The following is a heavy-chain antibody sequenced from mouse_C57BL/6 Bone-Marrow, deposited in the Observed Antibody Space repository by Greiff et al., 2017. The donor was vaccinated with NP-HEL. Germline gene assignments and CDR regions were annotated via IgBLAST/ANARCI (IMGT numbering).Heavy chain of an antibody. CDR2: IDPSGSET. CDR3: ARERGPPTDWYFDV. J-gene: IGHJ1*03. V-gene: IGHV1-52*01. D-gene: IGHD1-1*01. Sequence: QVQLQQPGAELVRPGSSVKLSCKASGYTFTSYWMHWVKQRPVQGLEWIGNIDPSGSETHYNQKFKDKATLTVDKSSSTAYMQLSSLTSEDSAVYYSARERGPPTDWYFDVWGTGTTVTVSS. CDR1: GYTFTSYW.